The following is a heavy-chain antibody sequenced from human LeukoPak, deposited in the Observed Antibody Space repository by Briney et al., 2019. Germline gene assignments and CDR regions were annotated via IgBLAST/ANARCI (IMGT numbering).Heavy chain of an antibody. D-gene: IGHD1-7*01. Sequence: ASVKVSCKASGYTFTGYYMHWVRQAPGQGLEWMGWINPNSGGTNYAQKFQGRVTMTREMSTSTVYMELSSQKSEDTAVYYCARGTIEGFDPWGQGTLVTVSS. V-gene: IGHV1-2*02. CDR3: ARGTIEGFDP. J-gene: IGHJ5*02. CDR1: GYTFTGYY. CDR2: INPNSGGT.